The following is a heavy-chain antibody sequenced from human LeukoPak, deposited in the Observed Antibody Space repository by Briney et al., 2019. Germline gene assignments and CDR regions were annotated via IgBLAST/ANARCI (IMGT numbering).Heavy chain of an antibody. CDR2: INPNSGGT. CDR1: GYTFTGYY. J-gene: IGHJ4*02. V-gene: IGHV1-2*02. D-gene: IGHD3-22*01. CDR3: ARTPIYYFDNSGYYN. Sequence: ASVKVSCKASGYTFTGYYMHWVRQAPGQGLEWMGWINPNSGGTNYAQKFQGRVTMTRDTSIGTAYMELSRLRSDDTAVYYCARTPIYYFDNSGYYNWGQGTLVTVSS.